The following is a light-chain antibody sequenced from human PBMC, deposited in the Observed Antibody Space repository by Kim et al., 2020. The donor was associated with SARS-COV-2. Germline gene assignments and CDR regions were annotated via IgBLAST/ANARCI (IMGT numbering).Light chain of an antibody. Sequence: SELTQDPAVSVALGQTVRITCQGDSLRSYYATWYQQKPGQAPILVIYGKSNRPSGIPDRFSGSSSGNTASLTITGTQAGDEADYYCNSRDSNDNVVFGG. V-gene: IGLV3-19*01. CDR2: GKS. J-gene: IGLJ2*01. CDR3: NSRDSNDNVV. CDR1: SLRSYY.